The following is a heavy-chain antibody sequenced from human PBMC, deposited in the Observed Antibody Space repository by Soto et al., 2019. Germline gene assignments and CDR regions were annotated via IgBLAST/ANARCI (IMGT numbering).Heavy chain of an antibody. D-gene: IGHD5-12*01. Sequence: ASVKVSCKASGYTFTRSGISWVRQAPGQGLEWMGWISTYNGDTNYAQTFQGRVTMTTDTSTSTVHMEVRSLRSDDTAVYYCAREGVAPYYYYGMDVWGEGTPVTVSS. CDR1: GYTFTRSG. J-gene: IGHJ6*04. CDR2: ISTYNGDT. V-gene: IGHV1-18*01. CDR3: AREGVAPYYYYGMDV.